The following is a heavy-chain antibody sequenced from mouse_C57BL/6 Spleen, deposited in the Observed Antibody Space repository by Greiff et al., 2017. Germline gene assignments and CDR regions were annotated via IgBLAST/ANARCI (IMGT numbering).Heavy chain of an antibody. V-gene: IGHV1-80*01. D-gene: IGHD2-10*02. J-gene: IGHJ3*01. Sequence: QVQLKESGAELVKPGASVKISCKASGYAFSSYWMNWVKQRPGKGLEWIGQIYPGDGDTNYNGKFKGKATLTADKSSSTAYMQLSSLTSEDSAVYFCAREGKYGKGFAYWGQGTLVTVSA. CDR3: AREGKYGKGFAY. CDR2: IYPGDGDT. CDR1: GYAFSSYW.